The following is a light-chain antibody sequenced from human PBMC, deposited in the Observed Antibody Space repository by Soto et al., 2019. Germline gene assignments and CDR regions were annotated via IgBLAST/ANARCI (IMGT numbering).Light chain of an antibody. Sequence: DIPMTQSPSTLSGSVGDRVTITCRASQTISSWLAWYQQKPGKAPKLLIYDASSLASGVPSRFSRSGSGRDLTLTNRSLQPEDFATYHCEVYNSYSLTFGQGTKVDNK. J-gene: IGKJ1*01. CDR2: DAS. CDR3: EVYNSYSLT. V-gene: IGKV1-5*01. CDR1: QTISSW.